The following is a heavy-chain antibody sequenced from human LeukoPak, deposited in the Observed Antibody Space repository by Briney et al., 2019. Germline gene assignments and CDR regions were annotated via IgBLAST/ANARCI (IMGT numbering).Heavy chain of an antibody. CDR1: GYTLTTSD. V-gene: IGHV1-8*01. CDR3: ARGPAEGYYDSSGYYDY. CDR2: MNPNTGHT. D-gene: IGHD3-22*01. Sequence: GASVKVSCKASGYTLTTSDINWVRQATGQGLEWMGWMNPNTGHTGFTQKFQGRVTMTRDTSISTAYMELSRLRSDDTAVYYCARGPAEGYYDSSGYYDYWGQGTLVTVSS. J-gene: IGHJ4*02.